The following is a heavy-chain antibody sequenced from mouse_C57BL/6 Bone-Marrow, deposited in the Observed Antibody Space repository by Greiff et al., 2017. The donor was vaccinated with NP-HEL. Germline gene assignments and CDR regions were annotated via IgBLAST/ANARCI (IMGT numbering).Heavy chain of an antibody. CDR3: TPDGYQFTY. Sequence: VQLKQSGAELVRPGASVKLSCTASGFNIKDDYMHWVKQRPEQGLEWIGWIDPENGDTEYASKFQGKATITADTSSNTAYLQLSSLTSEDTAVYYCTPDGYQFTYWGQGTLVTVSA. V-gene: IGHV14-4*01. CDR2: IDPENGDT. CDR1: GFNIKDDY. D-gene: IGHD2-3*01. J-gene: IGHJ3*01.